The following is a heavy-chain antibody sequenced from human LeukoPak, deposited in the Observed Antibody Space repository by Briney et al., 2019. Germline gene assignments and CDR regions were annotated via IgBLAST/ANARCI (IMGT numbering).Heavy chain of an antibody. D-gene: IGHD6-13*01. CDR1: GGSISGYY. CDR2: IYTSGTT. V-gene: IGHV4-4*07. J-gene: IGHJ5*02. CDR3: ARLWPITSTGSGWFHP. Sequence: SETLSLTCTVSGGSISGYYWTWIRQPAGKGLEWIGRIYTSGTTNYNPSLKSRVTMSLDTSKNQFSLKLTSVTAADTAVYYCARLWPITSTGSGWFHPWGQGTLVTVSS.